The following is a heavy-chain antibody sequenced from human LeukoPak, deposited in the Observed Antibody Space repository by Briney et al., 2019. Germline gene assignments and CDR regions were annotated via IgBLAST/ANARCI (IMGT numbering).Heavy chain of an antibody. CDR2: ISSSSSYI. J-gene: IGHJ4*02. V-gene: IGHV3-21*01. Sequence: GGSLRLSCAASGFTFSGYSMNWVRQAPGKGLEWVSSISSSSSYIYYADSVKGRFTISRDNAKNSLYLQMNSLRAEDTAVYYCARASTGAAAGDFDYWGQGTLVTVSS. CDR1: GFTFSGYS. CDR3: ARASTGAAAGDFDY. D-gene: IGHD6-13*01.